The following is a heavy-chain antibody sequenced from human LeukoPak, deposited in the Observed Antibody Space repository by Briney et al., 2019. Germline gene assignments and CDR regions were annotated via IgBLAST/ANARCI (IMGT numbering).Heavy chain of an antibody. CDR2: IRYDGSNK. J-gene: IGHJ4*02. D-gene: IGHD3-10*01. Sequence: GGSLRLSCAASGFTFSSYGMHWVRQAPGKGLEWVAFIRYDGSNKYYADSVKGRFTISRDNSKNTLYLQMSSLRTEDTAAYYCGFGDLGPLDYWGQGTLVTVSS. CDR3: GFGDLGPLDY. CDR1: GFTFSSYG. V-gene: IGHV3-30*02.